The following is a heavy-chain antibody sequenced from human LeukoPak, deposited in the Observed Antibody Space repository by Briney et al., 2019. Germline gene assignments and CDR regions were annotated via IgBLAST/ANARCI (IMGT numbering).Heavy chain of an antibody. CDR2: ISGSGGST. J-gene: IGHJ4*02. D-gene: IGHD3-22*01. CDR1: GFTFSSYG. CDR3: AKVNSYNYYDSSGYNDY. V-gene: IGHV3-23*01. Sequence: GGSLRLSCAASGFTFSSYGMSWVRQAPGKGLEWVSAISGSGGSTYYADSVKGRFTISRDNSKNTRYLQMNSLRAEDTAVYYCAKVNSYNYYDSSGYNDYWGQGTLVTVSS.